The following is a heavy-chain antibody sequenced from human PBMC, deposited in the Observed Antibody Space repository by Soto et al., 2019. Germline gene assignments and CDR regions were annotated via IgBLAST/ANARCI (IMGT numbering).Heavy chain of an antibody. D-gene: IGHD5-12*01. V-gene: IGHV3-23*01. CDR2: ITGTASST. Sequence: EVQLLESGGGFVQPGGSLRLSCAASGFRFSDFAMTWVRQAPGRGLEWVSAITGTASSTYYADSVKGRFTISRDNSKNTLYLQINSLRAEDTAICYCAEGAEGYVVSSLDSWGQGTLVTVSS. CDR1: GFRFSDFA. J-gene: IGHJ4*02. CDR3: AEGAEGYVVSSLDS.